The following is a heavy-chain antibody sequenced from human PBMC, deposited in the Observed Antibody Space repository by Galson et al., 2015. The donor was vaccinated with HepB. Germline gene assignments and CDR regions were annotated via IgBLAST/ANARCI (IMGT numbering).Heavy chain of an antibody. Sequence: SLRLSCAASGFTVSSNYMSWVRQAPGKGLEWVSVIYSGGSTYYADSVKDRFTISRDNSKNTLYLQMNSLRAEDTAVYYCARVGCSGGSCYFDYWGQGTLVTVSS. CDR2: IYSGGST. D-gene: IGHD2-15*01. CDR1: GFTVSSNY. J-gene: IGHJ4*02. V-gene: IGHV3-53*01. CDR3: ARVGCSGGSCYFDY.